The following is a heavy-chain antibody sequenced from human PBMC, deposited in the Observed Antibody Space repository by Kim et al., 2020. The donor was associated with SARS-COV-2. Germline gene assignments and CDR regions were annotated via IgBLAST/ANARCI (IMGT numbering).Heavy chain of an antibody. CDR1: GFTFSSYA. J-gene: IGHJ4*02. CDR3: VRGWWEPDC. CDR2: ISGSGGST. Sequence: GGSLRLSCAASGFTFSSYAMSWVRQAPGKGLEWVSSISGSGGSTYYAESVKGRFTISRDNSKNTLFLQMNSLRAEDTAVYYCVRGWWEPDCWGQGTLVTVSS. V-gene: IGHV3-23*01. D-gene: IGHD1-26*01.